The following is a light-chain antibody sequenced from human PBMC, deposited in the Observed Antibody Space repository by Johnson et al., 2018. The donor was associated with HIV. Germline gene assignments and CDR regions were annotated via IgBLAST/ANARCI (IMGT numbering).Light chain of an antibody. CDR1: ISNIESYF. CDR2: EDN. J-gene: IGLJ1*01. Sequence: QSILTQPPSVSAAPGQRVNISCSGNISNIESYFVSWYQQLPGAAPTLLIYEDNKRPSGIPDRFSGSKSGATATMGITGLQTGDEADYYCGTWDSSLSGYVIGTGTKVTVL. CDR3: GTWDSSLSGYV. V-gene: IGLV1-51*02.